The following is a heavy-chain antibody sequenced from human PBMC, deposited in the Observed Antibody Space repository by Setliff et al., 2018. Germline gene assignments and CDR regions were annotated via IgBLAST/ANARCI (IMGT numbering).Heavy chain of an antibody. Sequence: GALRLSCGASGFTYNNCWVSWVRQAPGKGLEWLASINPHASEKYYVDSVKGRFTISRDNAKNSLSLQMNSLRNEDTAVYYCFGAGTCSYWGQGTLVTVSS. V-gene: IGHV3-7*01. CDR3: FGAGTCSY. J-gene: IGHJ4*02. CDR1: GFTYNNCW. CDR2: INPHASEK. D-gene: IGHD3-10*01.